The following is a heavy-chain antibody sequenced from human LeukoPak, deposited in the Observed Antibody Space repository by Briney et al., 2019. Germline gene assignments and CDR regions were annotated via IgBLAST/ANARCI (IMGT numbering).Heavy chain of an antibody. CDR3: ASTYYGDYLYYFDY. V-gene: IGHV3-53*01. J-gene: IGHJ4*02. D-gene: IGHD4-17*01. Sequence: GGSLRLSCAASGFTVSSNYMSWVRQAPGKGLEWVSVIYSGGSTYYADSVKGRFTISRDNSKNTLYLQMNSLRAEDTAVYYCASTYYGDYLYYFDYWGQGTLVTVSS. CDR2: IYSGGST. CDR1: GFTVSSNY.